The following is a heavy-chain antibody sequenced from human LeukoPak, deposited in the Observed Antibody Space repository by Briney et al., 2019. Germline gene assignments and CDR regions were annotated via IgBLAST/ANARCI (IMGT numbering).Heavy chain of an antibody. J-gene: IGHJ4*02. CDR1: GFTFSSYW. Sequence: GGSLRLSCAASGFTFSSYWMHWVRQAPGKGLVWVSRINSDGSSRSYADSVKGRFTISRDNSKNTLYLQMNSLRAEDTAVYYCARDLPSSSRTFDYWGQGTLVTVSS. D-gene: IGHD6-6*01. V-gene: IGHV3-74*01. CDR2: INSDGSSR. CDR3: ARDLPSSSRTFDY.